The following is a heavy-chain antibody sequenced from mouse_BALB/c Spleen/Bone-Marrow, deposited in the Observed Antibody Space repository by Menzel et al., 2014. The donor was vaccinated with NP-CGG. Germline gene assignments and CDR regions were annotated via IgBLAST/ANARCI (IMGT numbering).Heavy chain of an antibody. CDR1: GFTFSNYG. Sequence: EVKVVDSGGGLVQPGGSLKLSCAASGFTFSNYGMSWVRQTPDKRLELVATINSDGGSTCYPDSVKGRFTIYRDTAKNTLYLQMSSLKSEETAMYYCVRGNYGNYVDYFDFWGQGTTLTVSS. CDR3: VRGNYGNYVDYFDF. CDR2: INSDGGST. V-gene: IGHV5-6-3*01. J-gene: IGHJ2*01. D-gene: IGHD2-1*01.